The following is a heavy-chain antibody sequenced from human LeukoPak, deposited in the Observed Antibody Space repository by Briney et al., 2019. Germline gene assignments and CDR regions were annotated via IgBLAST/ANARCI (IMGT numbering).Heavy chain of an antibody. Sequence: SETLSLTCIVSSGSINNHYWSWVRQPPGKGLEWIGYIYDSWNTNYNPSLKSRVTISIDTSKSQFFLNLTSVTAADTAVYYCARDQIGYGLDYWGQGTLVTVSS. D-gene: IGHD5-18*01. V-gene: IGHV4-59*11. J-gene: IGHJ4*02. CDR2: IYDSWNT. CDR3: ARDQIGYGLDY. CDR1: SGSINNHY.